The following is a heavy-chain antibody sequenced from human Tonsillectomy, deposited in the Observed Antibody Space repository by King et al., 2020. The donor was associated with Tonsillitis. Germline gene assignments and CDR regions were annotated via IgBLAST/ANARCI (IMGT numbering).Heavy chain of an antibody. CDR2: INPNSGGT. Sequence: GQLVQSGAEVKKPGASVKVSCKASGYTFTGYYMHWARQAPGQGLEWMGWINPNSGGTNHAQKFQGRVTMTRDTSITTAYMELSRLRSDDTAVYYYARCSGSSCYSLYFDHWGQGTLVTVSS. CDR1: GYTFTGYY. V-gene: IGHV1-2*02. J-gene: IGHJ4*02. D-gene: IGHD2-15*01. CDR3: ARCSGSSCYSLYFDH.